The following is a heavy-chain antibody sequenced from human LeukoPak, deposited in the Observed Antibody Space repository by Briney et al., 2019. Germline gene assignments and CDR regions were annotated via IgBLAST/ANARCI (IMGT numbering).Heavy chain of an antibody. Sequence: GGSLRLSCAASGFTFSSYGMHWVRQAPGKGLEWVAFIRYDGSNKYYADSVKGRFTISRDNSKNTLYLQMNSLRAEDTAVYYCAKFVGDILTGDGDYWGQGTLVTVSS. V-gene: IGHV3-30*02. CDR1: GFTFSSYG. CDR3: AKFVGDILTGDGDY. D-gene: IGHD3-9*01. J-gene: IGHJ4*02. CDR2: IRYDGSNK.